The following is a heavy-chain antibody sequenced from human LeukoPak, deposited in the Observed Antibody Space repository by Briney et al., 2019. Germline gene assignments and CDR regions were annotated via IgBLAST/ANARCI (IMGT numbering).Heavy chain of an antibody. CDR2: IGATGGDT. J-gene: IGHJ4*02. Sequence: GGSLRLSCAASGFTFSSCTMTCVRQAPGGGLEWVSAIGATGGDTYYEDSVKGRFTISRDNSKNTLYLQMNSLRAEDTAIYYCAKDNTQVGIPFDYWGQGTLVTVSS. CDR1: GFTFSSCT. V-gene: IGHV3-23*01. D-gene: IGHD2-21*01. CDR3: AKDNTQVGIPFDY.